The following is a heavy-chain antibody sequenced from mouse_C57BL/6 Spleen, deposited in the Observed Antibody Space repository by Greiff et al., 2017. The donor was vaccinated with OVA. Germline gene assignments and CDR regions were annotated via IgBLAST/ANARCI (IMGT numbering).Heavy chain of an antibody. V-gene: IGHV1-82*01. Sequence: QVQLQQSGPELVKPGASVKISCKASGYAFSSSWMNWVKQRPGKGLEWIGRIYPGDGDTNYNGKFKGKATLTADKSSSTAYMQLSSLTSEDSAVYFCARGDYSNWTRYYFDYWGQGTTLTVSS. J-gene: IGHJ2*01. D-gene: IGHD2-5*01. CDR3: ARGDYSNWTRYYFDY. CDR2: IYPGDGDT. CDR1: GYAFSSSW.